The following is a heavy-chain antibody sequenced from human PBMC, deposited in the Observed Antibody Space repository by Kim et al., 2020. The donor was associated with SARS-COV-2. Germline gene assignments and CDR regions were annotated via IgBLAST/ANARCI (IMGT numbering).Heavy chain of an antibody. D-gene: IGHD3-3*01. V-gene: IGHV3-33*01. J-gene: IGHJ4*02. Sequence: YADSVKGRFTISRDNSKNTLYLQMNSLRAEDTAVYYCARVRAEEAIFDFWGQGTLVTVSS. CDR3: ARVRAEEAIFDF.